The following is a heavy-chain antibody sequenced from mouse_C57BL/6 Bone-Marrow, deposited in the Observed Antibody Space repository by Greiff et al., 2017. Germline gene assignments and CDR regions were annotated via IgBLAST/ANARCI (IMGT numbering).Heavy chain of an antibody. CDR3: AIRMNSNYLAY. D-gene: IGHD2-5*01. Sequence: EVQLQQPGPELVKPAASVKISCKASGYSFTGYYMHWVKQSHGNILDWIGYIYPYNGVSSYNQKFKGKATLTVDKSSSTACMELRSLTSEDSAVYYCAIRMNSNYLAYWGQGTLVTVSA. V-gene: IGHV1-31*01. CDR1: GYSFTGYY. J-gene: IGHJ3*01. CDR2: IYPYNGVS.